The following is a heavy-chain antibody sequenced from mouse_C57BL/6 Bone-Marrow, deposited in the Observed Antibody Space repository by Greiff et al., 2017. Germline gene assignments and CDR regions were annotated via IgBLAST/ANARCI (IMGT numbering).Heavy chain of an antibody. D-gene: IGHD1-1*01. CDR1: GYTFTSYW. CDR2: IHPNSGST. Sequence: QVQLQQPGAELVKPGASVKLSCKASGYTFTSYWMHWVKQRPGQGLEWIGMIHPNSGSTNYNEKFKSKATLTVDKSSSTAYMQLSSLTSEDSAVYYCARSGLRYLAWFAYWGQGTLVTVSA. V-gene: IGHV1-64*01. J-gene: IGHJ3*01. CDR3: ARSGLRYLAWFAY.